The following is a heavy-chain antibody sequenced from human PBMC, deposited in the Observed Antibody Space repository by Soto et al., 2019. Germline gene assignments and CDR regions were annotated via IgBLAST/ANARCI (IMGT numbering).Heavy chain of an antibody. D-gene: IGHD4-17*01. J-gene: IGHJ4*02. CDR2: IYYSGST. CDR1: GGSISSGGYY. CDR3: ARSQDEPSQYGDLLDY. V-gene: IGHV4-31*03. Sequence: SETLSLTCTVSGGSISSGGYYWSWIRQHPGKGLEWIGYIYYSGSTYYNPSLKSRVTISVDTSKNQFSLKLSSMTAADTAVYYCARSQDEPSQYGDLLDYWGQGTLVTVSS.